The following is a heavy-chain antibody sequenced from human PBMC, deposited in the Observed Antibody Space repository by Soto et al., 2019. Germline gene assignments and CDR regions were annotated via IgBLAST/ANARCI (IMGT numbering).Heavy chain of an antibody. CDR1: GFTFSSYA. CDR3: AKDLGGRSSGYSYGY. J-gene: IGHJ4*02. D-gene: IGHD5-18*01. V-gene: IGHV3-30-3*01. Sequence: PGGSLRLSCAASGFTFSSYAMHWVRQAPGKGLEWVAVISYNGSNKYYADSVKGRFTISRDNSKNTLYLQMNSLRAEDTAVYYFAKDLGGRSSGYSYGYWGQGTLVTVSS. CDR2: ISYNGSNK.